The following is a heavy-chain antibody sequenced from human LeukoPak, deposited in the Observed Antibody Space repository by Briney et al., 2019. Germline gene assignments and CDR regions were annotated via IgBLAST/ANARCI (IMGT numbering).Heavy chain of an antibody. Sequence: ASVKVSCKVSGDTLTYFSIHWVRQAPGKGLEWMGGFEPADGKTIYAQKSQGRVTMTEDTSTDTAYLQLSSLRSEDTAVYYCASLEGIGYWGQGTLVTVSS. CDR2: FEPADGKT. D-gene: IGHD1-1*01. V-gene: IGHV1-24*01. CDR1: GDTLTYFS. J-gene: IGHJ4*02. CDR3: ASLEGIGY.